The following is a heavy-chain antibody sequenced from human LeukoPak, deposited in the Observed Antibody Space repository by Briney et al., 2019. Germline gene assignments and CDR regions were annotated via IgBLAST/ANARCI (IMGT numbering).Heavy chain of an antibody. CDR1: GGSISSYY. CDR2: IYYSGST. V-gene: IGHV4-59*08. D-gene: IGHD6-13*01. CDR3: ARKGLGPYSNSSHWFDP. Sequence: SETLSLTCTVSGGSISSYYWSWIRQPPGKGLEWIGYIYYSGSTNYNPSLKSRVTISVDTSKNQFSLKLSSVTAADTAVYYCARKGLGPYSNSSHWFDPWGQGTLVTVSS. J-gene: IGHJ5*02.